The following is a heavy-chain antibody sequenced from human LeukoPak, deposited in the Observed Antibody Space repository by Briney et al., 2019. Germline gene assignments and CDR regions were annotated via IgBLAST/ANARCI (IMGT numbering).Heavy chain of an antibody. CDR2: IYYSGST. CDR3: ARKNPYYYYYGMDV. J-gene: IGHJ6*02. V-gene: IGHV4-61*08. Sequence: SETLSLTCTVSGGSISRGDFYWSWIRQPPGKGLEWIGYIYYSGSTNYNPSLKSRVTISVDTSKNQFSLKLSSVTAADTAVYYCARKNPYYYYYGMDVWGQGTTVTVSS. CDR1: GGSISRGDFY.